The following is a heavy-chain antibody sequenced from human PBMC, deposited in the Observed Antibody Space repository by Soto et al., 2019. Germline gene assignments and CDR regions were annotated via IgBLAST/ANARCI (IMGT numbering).Heavy chain of an antibody. J-gene: IGHJ4*02. V-gene: IGHV3-23*01. CDR2: ISGSGGSP. Sequence: GESLKISCAASGFTFSSYAMSWVRQAPGKGLEWVSAISGSGGSPYYADSVKGRFTISRDNSKNTLYLQMNSLRAEDTAVYYCAKATYGANVVFDYWGQGTLVTVSS. D-gene: IGHD4-17*01. CDR3: AKATYGANVVFDY. CDR1: GFTFSSYA.